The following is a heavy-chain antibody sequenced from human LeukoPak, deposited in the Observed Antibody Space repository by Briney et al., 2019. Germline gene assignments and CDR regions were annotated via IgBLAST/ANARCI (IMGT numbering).Heavy chain of an antibody. J-gene: IGHJ4*02. Sequence: SQTLSLTCTVSGGSINNGDNYWSWIRQPPGKGLGWLGFVYYRGTTYSNPSLRSRLSISVDTSRNQFSLKLTSVTAADTAVYYCARIQGNGYYGWDYFDYWGQGVLVTVSS. V-gene: IGHV4-30-4*01. D-gene: IGHD3-16*01. CDR3: ARIQGNGYYGWDYFDY. CDR2: VYYRGTT. CDR1: GGSINNGDNY.